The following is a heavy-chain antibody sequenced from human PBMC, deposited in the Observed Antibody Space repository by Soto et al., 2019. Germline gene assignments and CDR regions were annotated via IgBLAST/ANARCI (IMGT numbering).Heavy chain of an antibody. CDR3: AKDLATTTNTYLDY. J-gene: IGHJ4*02. CDR2: ISYDGSNK. CDR1: GFTFSSYG. Sequence: QVQLVESGGGVVQPGRSLRLSCAASGFTFSSYGMHWVRQAPGKGLEWVAVISYDGSNKYYADSVKGRFTISRDKSKNTLYLQMNSLRADDTAVYYCAKDLATTTNTYLDYWGQGTLVTVSS. V-gene: IGHV3-30*18. D-gene: IGHD5-12*01.